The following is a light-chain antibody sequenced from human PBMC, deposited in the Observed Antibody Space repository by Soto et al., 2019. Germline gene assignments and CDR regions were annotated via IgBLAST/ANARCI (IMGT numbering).Light chain of an antibody. Sequence: QSVLTRPASVSGAPVQAISISCTGTGNDVGGYTFVSWYQQHPDKVPKLVIFDVNRRPSGVSDRFSGSKSVNAASLTISVLQAEDEADYYCCSYTATTTYVFGTGTKVTVL. CDR1: GNDVGGYTF. J-gene: IGLJ1*01. CDR2: DVN. V-gene: IGLV2-14*03. CDR3: CSYTATTTYV.